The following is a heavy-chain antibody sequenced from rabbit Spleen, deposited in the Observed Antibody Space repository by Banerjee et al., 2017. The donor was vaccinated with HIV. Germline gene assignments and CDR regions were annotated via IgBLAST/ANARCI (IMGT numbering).Heavy chain of an antibody. CDR3: ARGSATMTLVITGYYLSL. Sequence: QSLEESGGDLVKPGASLTLTCTASGFSFGSNYYVCWVRQAPGKGLEWIACIASGSSGYTYSATWATGRFTISKTSSTTVTLQMTGLTAADTATYFCARGSATMTLVITGYYLSLWGPGTLVTVS. CDR1: GFSFGSNYY. CDR2: IASGSSGYT. D-gene: IGHD2-1*01. V-gene: IGHV1S40*01. J-gene: IGHJ4*01.